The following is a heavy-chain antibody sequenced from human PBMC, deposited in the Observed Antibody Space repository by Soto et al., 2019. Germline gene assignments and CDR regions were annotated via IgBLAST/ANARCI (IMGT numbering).Heavy chain of an antibody. J-gene: IGHJ6*01. CDR3: AGGLESPYFYYGLNV. CDR2: TTYDGGLK. CDR1: GFSFSSYG. Sequence: EGSLRRSCAASGFSFSSYGMEWVRLAPSKGREWGAATTYDGGLKHYVDSMKCRFTISRDNSKNTLSLQMKSLRVDDTATYYCAGGLESPYFYYGLNVWGQGTTVTVSS. V-gene: IGHV3-30*03. D-gene: IGHD1-1*01.